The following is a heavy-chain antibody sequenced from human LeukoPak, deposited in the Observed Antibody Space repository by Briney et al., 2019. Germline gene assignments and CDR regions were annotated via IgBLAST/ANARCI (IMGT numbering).Heavy chain of an antibody. CDR2: INPSGGST. CDR1: GYTFTSYY. CDR3: ARDRATRGPFDY. Sequence: ASVKVSCKASGYTFTSYYMHWVRQAPGQGLEWMGIINPSGGSTSYAQKFQGRVTMTRDTSTSTVYMELGSLRSEDTAVYYCARDRATRGPFDYWGQGTLVTVSS. D-gene: IGHD3-10*01. J-gene: IGHJ4*02. V-gene: IGHV1-46*01.